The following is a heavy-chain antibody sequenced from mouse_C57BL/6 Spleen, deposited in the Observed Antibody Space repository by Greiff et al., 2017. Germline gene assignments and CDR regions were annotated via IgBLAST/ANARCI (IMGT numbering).Heavy chain of an antibody. CDR3: ALQLRLLDWYFDV. Sequence: QVQLQQSGAELVRPGASVKLSCKASGYTFTDYYINWVKQRPGQGLEWIARLYPGSGNTYYNEKFKGKATLTAEKSSSTAYMQLSSLTSEDSAVYFCALQLRLLDWYFDVWGTGTTVTVSS. V-gene: IGHV1-76*01. D-gene: IGHD3-2*02. CDR1: GYTFTDYY. J-gene: IGHJ1*03. CDR2: LYPGSGNT.